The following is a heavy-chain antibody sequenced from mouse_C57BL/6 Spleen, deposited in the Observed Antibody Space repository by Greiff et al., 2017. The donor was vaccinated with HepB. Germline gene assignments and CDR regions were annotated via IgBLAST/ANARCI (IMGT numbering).Heavy chain of an antibody. D-gene: IGHD1-1*01. Sequence: VQLQQSGPELVKPGASVKISCKASGYTFTDYYMNWVKQSHGKSLEWIGDINPNNGGTSYNQKFKGKATLTVDKSSSTAYMELRSLTSEDSAVYYCASTTVVAGFDYWGQGTTLTVSS. J-gene: IGHJ2*01. V-gene: IGHV1-26*01. CDR2: INPNNGGT. CDR3: ASTTVVAGFDY. CDR1: GYTFTDYY.